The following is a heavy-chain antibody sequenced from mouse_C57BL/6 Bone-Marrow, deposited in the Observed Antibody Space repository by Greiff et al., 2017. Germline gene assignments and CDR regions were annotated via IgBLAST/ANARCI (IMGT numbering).Heavy chain of an antibody. J-gene: IGHJ3*01. Sequence: QVQLKQPGAELVKPGASVKLSCKASGYTFTSYWMQWVKQRPGQGLEWIGEIDPSDSYTNYNQKFKGKATLTVDTSSSTAYMQLSSLTSEDSAVYYCARDYDYDGSWFAYWGQGTLVTVSA. CDR3: ARDYDYDGSWFAY. CDR2: IDPSDSYT. V-gene: IGHV1-50*01. D-gene: IGHD2-4*01. CDR1: GYTFTSYW.